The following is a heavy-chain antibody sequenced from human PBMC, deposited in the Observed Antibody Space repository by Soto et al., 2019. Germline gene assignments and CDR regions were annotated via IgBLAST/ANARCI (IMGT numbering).Heavy chain of an antibody. Sequence: QVQLQESGPGLVKPSETLSLTCTVSVGSISTYYWSWIREPPGKGLECIGYVYSSGRTSYNPSLRSRVTISVDTSNNQFSLDLSSVTAADTAVYYCARGSELWPYWGQGTLVTVSS. D-gene: IGHD5-18*01. J-gene: IGHJ4*02. CDR2: VYSSGRT. CDR3: ARGSELWPY. V-gene: IGHV4-59*01. CDR1: VGSISTYY.